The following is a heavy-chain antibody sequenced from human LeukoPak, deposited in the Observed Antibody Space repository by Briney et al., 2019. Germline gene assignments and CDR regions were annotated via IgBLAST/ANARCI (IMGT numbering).Heavy chain of an antibody. Sequence: LGESLKTSCKGSGYSFTSYWIGWVRQMPGKGLEWMGIIYPGDSDTRYGPSFQGQVTISADKSISTAYLQWSSLKASDTAMYYCARYQRWSGDHLDYWGQGTLVTVSS. V-gene: IGHV5-51*01. CDR3: ARYQRWSGDHLDY. CDR2: IYPGDSDT. CDR1: GYSFTSYW. D-gene: IGHD2-21*02. J-gene: IGHJ4*02.